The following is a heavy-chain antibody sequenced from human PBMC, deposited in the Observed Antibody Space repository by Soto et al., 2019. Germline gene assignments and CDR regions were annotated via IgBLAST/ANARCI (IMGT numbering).Heavy chain of an antibody. V-gene: IGHV4-61*01. J-gene: IGHJ4*02. CDR1: GVPVSSETHF. D-gene: IGHD1-26*01. CDR2: MYYSGIT. CDR3: AREDMSGTYYFDY. Sequence: QVQFQESGPGLVKPSETLSLTCTVSGVPVSSETHFWTWIRQPPGKGLEWIGYMYYSGITNSNPALKSRVTLSVDRSRNQFSLSLNSVTAADTAVYYCAREDMSGTYYFDYWGPGMQVTVSS.